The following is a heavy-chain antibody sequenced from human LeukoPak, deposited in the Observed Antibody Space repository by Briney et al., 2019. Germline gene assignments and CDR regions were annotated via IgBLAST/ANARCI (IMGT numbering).Heavy chain of an antibody. CDR2: ISGSGSSTI. Sequence: MAGGSLRLSCAASGFTFSDYYMNWIRQAPGKGLEWVSYISGSGSSTINYADSVKGRFTISRDNAKNSLYLQMNSLRAEDTAVYYCARVFIPGIRYMDVWGKGTTVTVSS. D-gene: IGHD6-13*01. V-gene: IGHV3-11*04. J-gene: IGHJ6*03. CDR3: ARVFIPGIRYMDV. CDR1: GFTFSDYY.